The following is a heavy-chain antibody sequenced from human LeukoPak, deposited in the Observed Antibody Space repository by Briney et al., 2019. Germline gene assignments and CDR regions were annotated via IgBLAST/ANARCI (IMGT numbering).Heavy chain of an antibody. CDR1: GGTFSSYA. V-gene: IGHV1-69*13. J-gene: IGHJ3*02. CDR3: ARDLDYYDSSGYPPHGAFDI. Sequence: ASVKVSCTASGGTFSSYAISWVRQAPGQGLEWMGGIIPIFGTANYAQKFQGRVTITADEPTSTAYMELSSLRSEDTAVYYCARDLDYYDSSGYPPHGAFDIWGQGTMVTVSS. D-gene: IGHD3-22*01. CDR2: IIPIFGTA.